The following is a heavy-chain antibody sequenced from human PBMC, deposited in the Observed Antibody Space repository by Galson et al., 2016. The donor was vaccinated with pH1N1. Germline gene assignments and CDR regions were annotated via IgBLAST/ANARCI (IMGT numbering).Heavy chain of an antibody. J-gene: IGHJ2*01. D-gene: IGHD4-17*01. Sequence: SLRLSRAASGFTFDAFAMHWVRQVPGKGLEWVSVITWNSHVIDYADSVKGRFTISRDNARNSLYLQMNNLRPEDTAFYYCAKDHCSHGDTNCFYFDLWGRGTLVTVSS. CDR2: ITWNSHVI. V-gene: IGHV3-9*01. CDR1: GFTFDAFA. CDR3: AKDHCSHGDTNCFYFDL.